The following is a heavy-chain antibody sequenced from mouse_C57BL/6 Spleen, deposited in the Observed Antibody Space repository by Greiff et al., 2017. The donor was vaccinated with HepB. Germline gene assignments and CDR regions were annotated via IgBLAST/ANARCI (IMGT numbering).Heavy chain of an antibody. D-gene: IGHD1-1*01. CDR2: IWRGGST. CDR3: AKIPFTTVVATDAMDY. Sequence: VQLQQSGPGLVQPSQSLSITCTVSGFSLTSYGVHWVRQSPGKGLEWLGVIWRGGSTDYNAAFMSRLSITKDNSKSQVFFKMNSLQADDTAIYYCAKIPFTTVVATDAMDYWGQGSSVTVSS. J-gene: IGHJ4*01. V-gene: IGHV2-5*01. CDR1: GFSLTSYG.